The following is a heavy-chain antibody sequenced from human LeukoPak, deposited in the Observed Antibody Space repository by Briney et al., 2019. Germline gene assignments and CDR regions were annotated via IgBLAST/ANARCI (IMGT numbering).Heavy chain of an antibody. V-gene: IGHV1-18*01. Sequence: VASVKVSCKASGFTFTTYGISWVRQAPGQGLEWMGWISTYNGNTNTDYAQKLQGRVTMTTDTSTSTAYMELRSLRSDDTAVYYCARDRPQWELLGEVDYWGQGTLVTVSS. D-gene: IGHD1-26*01. CDR2: ISTYNGNT. CDR3: ARDRPQWELLGEVDY. CDR1: GFTFTTYG. J-gene: IGHJ4*02.